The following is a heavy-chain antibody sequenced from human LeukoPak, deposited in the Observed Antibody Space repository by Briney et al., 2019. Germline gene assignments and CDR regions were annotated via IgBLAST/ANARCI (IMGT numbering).Heavy chain of an antibody. CDR1: AGSFSGYY. CDR3: ARFRTFVYYYNSGVYFDY. Sequence: SETLSLTCAVYAGSFSGYYWTWIRQPPGKGLEWIGYIYYSGSTNYNPSLKSRVTISVNTSKNQFSLKLSSVTAADTAVYYCARFRTFVYYYNSGVYFDYGGRGPRVPVSS. D-gene: IGHD3-22*01. J-gene: IGHJ4*02. CDR2: IYYSGST. V-gene: IGHV4-59*01.